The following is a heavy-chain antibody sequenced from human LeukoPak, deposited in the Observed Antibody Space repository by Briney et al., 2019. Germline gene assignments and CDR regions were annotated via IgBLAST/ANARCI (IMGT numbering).Heavy chain of an antibody. V-gene: IGHV3-33*06. CDR2: IWYDGSNK. Sequence: GGSLRLSCAASGFTFSSYGMHWDRQAPGKGLEWVAVIWYDGSNKYYADSVKGRFTISRDNSKNTLYLQMNSLRAEDTAVYYCAKTQEDIVLMVYARYYYYYMDVWGKGTTVTVSS. CDR1: GFTFSSYG. J-gene: IGHJ6*03. CDR3: AKTQEDIVLMVYARYYYYYMDV. D-gene: IGHD2-8*01.